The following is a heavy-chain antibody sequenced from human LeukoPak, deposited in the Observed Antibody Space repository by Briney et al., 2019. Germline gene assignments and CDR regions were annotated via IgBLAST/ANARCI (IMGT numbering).Heavy chain of an antibody. CDR1: GFTFSSYS. CDR3: ARGFVVVVAAIFDY. D-gene: IGHD2-15*01. J-gene: IGHJ4*02. Sequence: GGSLRLSCAASGFTFSSYSMNWVRQAPGKGLEWVSSISSSSSYIYYADSVKGRFTISRDNAKNSLYLQMNSLRAEDTAVYYCARGFVVVVAAIFDYWGQGTLVTVPS. CDR2: ISSSSSYI. V-gene: IGHV3-21*01.